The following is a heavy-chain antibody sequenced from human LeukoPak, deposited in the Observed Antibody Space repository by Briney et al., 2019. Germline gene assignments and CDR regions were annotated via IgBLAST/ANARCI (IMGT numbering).Heavy chain of an antibody. D-gene: IGHD3-22*01. CDR2: INQDGNDK. Sequence: GGSLRLSCAASGFTFSNYWMSWVRQAPGKGLEWVANINQDGNDKYYVDPVKGRFTISRDNAKNSLYLQMNGLRAEDTAIYYCLREETIVVIREPPPRGQGTLVTVSS. V-gene: IGHV3-7*01. J-gene: IGHJ4*02. CDR3: LREETIVVIREPPP. CDR1: GFTFSNYW.